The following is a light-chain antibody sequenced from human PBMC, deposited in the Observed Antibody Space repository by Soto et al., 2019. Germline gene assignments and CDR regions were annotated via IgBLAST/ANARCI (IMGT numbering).Light chain of an antibody. Sequence: QSALTQPASVSGSPGQSITISCTETSSDIGLYNYVSWFQQHPGKAPKVMISEVSDRPSGVSNRFSGSKSGNTASLTISGLQAEDEADYYCSSYTSSSTYVFGTGTKLTVL. CDR1: SSDIGLYNY. CDR3: SSYTSSSTYV. J-gene: IGLJ1*01. V-gene: IGLV2-14*01. CDR2: EVS.